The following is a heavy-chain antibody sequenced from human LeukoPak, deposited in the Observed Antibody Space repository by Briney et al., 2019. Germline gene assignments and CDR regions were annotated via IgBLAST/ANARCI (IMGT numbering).Heavy chain of an antibody. CDR3: ARDRRGSGWSSRMVYFDY. Sequence: ASVKVSCKASGYTFTTYYMYWVRQAPGQGLEWMGIINPSGGSTSYAQKFQGRVTMTRDTSTSTVYMELSSLRSEDTAVYYCARDRRGSGWSSRMVYFDYWGQGTLVTVSS. V-gene: IGHV1-46*01. CDR2: INPSGGST. D-gene: IGHD6-19*01. CDR1: GYTFTTYY. J-gene: IGHJ4*02.